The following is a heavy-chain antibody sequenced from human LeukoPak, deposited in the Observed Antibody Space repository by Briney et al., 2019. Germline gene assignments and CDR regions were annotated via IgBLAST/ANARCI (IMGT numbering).Heavy chain of an antibody. V-gene: IGHV1-46*01. CDR3: ASMVVGAGADY. CDR1: GYTFTSYY. CDR2: INPSGGST. Sequence: ASVKVSCKASGYTFTSYYMHWVRQAPGQGLEWMGIINPSGGSTSYAQKFQGRVTMTRDTSTSTVYMELSRLRSDDTAVYYCASMVVGAGADYWGQGTLVTVSS. D-gene: IGHD1-26*01. J-gene: IGHJ4*02.